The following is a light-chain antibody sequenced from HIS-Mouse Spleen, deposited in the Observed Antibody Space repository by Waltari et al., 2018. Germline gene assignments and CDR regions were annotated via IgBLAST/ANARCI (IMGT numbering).Light chain of an antibody. J-gene: IGLJ3*02. Sequence: QSALTQPASASGSPGHSITISCPGTSSDVGSYNLVPWYQQHPGKAPKLMIYEGSKRPSGVSNRFSGSKSGNTASLTISGLQAEDEADYYCCSYAGSSTWVFGGGTKLTVL. CDR2: EGS. CDR3: CSYAGSSTWV. V-gene: IGLV2-23*01. CDR1: SSDVGSYNL.